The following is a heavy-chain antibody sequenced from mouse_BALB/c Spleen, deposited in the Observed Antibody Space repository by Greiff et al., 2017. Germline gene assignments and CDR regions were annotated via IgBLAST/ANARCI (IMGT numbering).Heavy chain of an antibody. Sequence: VKLVESGPSLVQPSQSLSITCTVSGFSLNSYGVNWVRQPPGKGLEWLGMIWGDGSTDYNSALKSRLSISKDNSKSQVFLKMNSLQTDDTARYYCARDYDGYYYAMDYWGQGTSVTVSS. V-gene: IGHV2-6-7*01. CDR3: ARDYDGYYYAMDY. CDR2: IWGDGST. D-gene: IGHD2-3*01. J-gene: IGHJ4*01. CDR1: GFSLNSYG.